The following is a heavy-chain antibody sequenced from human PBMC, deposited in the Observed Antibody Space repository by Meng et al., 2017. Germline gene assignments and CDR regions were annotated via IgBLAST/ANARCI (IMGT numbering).Heavy chain of an antibody. J-gene: IGHJ4*02. D-gene: IGHD3-22*01. CDR2: IYHTGTT. V-gene: IGHV4-4*02. CDR3: ARRYDGSGYLAH. CDR1: GDSISSRNW. Sequence: QVQLQESGPGLVKPSGTLSLPRAVSGDSISSRNWWSWVRQPPGKGLEWIGEIYHTGTTGYNPSLKSRATISIDTSKNHFSLKLSSVTAADTAVYYCARRYDGSGYLAHWGLGTLVTVSS.